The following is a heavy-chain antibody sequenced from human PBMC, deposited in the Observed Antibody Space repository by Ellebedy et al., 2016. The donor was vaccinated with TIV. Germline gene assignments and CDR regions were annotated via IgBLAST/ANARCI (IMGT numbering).Heavy chain of an antibody. CDR2: INQDGYQK. CDR1: GFTFSSYW. D-gene: IGHD2-2*01. V-gene: IGHV3-7*03. Sequence: GGSLRLXCAASGFTFSSYWVNWVRQAPGKGLELVANINQDGYQKYHVDSVKGRFTISRDNAKNSLYLQMNSLRAEDTALYYCAKEAPHQVALDYWGQGTLVTVSS. J-gene: IGHJ4*02. CDR3: AKEAPHQVALDY.